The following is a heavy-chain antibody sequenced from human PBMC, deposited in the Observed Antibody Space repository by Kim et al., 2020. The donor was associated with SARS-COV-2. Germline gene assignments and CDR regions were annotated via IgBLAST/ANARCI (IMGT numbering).Heavy chain of an antibody. CDR2: ST. D-gene: IGHD2-8*01. J-gene: IGHJ4*02. Sequence: STYYADSVKGRFTISRDNSKNTLYLQMNSLRVEDTAVYYCATSLIGYFDYWGQGTLVTVSS. V-gene: IGHV3-23*01. CDR3: ATSLIGYFDY.